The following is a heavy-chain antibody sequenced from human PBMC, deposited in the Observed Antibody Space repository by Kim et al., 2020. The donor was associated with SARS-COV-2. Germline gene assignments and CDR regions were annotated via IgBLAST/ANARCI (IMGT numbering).Heavy chain of an antibody. CDR2: ISSGGSTI. J-gene: IGHJ5*01. V-gene: IGHV3-48*03. CDR3: ARGWFDS. CDR1: GFTFRSYE. Sequence: GGSLRLSCVASGFTFRSYEMNWVRQAPGKGLEWVSYISSGGSTIYYADSVKGRFTISRDNAKNSLYLQMNSPRVGDTAVYYSARGWFDSWGQGTLVTVSS.